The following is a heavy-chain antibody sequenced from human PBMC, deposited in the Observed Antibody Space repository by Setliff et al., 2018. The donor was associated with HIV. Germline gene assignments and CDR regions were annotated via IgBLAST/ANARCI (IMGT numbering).Heavy chain of an antibody. J-gene: IGHJ3*01. V-gene: IGHV4-4*07. CDR1: GGSFSTYY. CDR3: ARARITMTGGRLEPYAFDR. Sequence: SETLSLTCTVSGGSFSTYYWSWIREPAGEGLEYIGRVHSTGTTIYNPSLKSRVTMSVDTSKNQLSLKLRSVTAADTAVYYCARARITMTGGRLEPYAFDRWGQGTKVTVSS. D-gene: IGHD3-22*01. CDR2: VHSTGTT.